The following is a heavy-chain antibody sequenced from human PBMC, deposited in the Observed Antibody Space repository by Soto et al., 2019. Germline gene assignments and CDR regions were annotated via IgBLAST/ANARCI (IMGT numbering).Heavy chain of an antibody. CDR3: VLLQWPVNYFDY. J-gene: IGHJ4*02. CDR2: ISGSGGST. V-gene: IGHV3-23*01. D-gene: IGHD6-19*01. Sequence: EGSLRLSCAASGFTFSSYAMSWVRQAPGKGLEWVSAISGSGGSTYYADSVKGRFTISRDNSKNTLYLQMNSLRAEDTAVYYCVLLQWPVNYFDYWGQGTLVTVPS. CDR1: GFTFSSYA.